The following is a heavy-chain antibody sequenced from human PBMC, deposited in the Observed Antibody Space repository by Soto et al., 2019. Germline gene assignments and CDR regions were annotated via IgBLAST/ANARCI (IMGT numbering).Heavy chain of an antibody. V-gene: IGHV3-33*08. D-gene: IGHD3-10*01. CDR2: IWYDGSIK. CDR1: GFTFSHYG. CDR3: ARDLSLGSVEF. Sequence: QVQLVESGGGVVQPGTSLRLSCAASGFTFSHYGFHWVRQAPGKALEWVSIIWYDGSIKNYADSVKGRFTISRDNSQNTVFLQMNSLRAEDTAVYYCARDLSLGSVEFWGQGTLVIVSS. J-gene: IGHJ4*02.